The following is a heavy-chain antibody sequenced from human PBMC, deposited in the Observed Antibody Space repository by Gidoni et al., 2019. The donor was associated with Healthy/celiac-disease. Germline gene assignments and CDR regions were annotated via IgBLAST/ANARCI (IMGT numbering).Heavy chain of an antibody. V-gene: IGHV1-69*01. D-gene: IGHD2-2*02. Sequence: QVQLVQYGAEVKKPGSSVKVSCHASGGPFRRYPIRCVRQAPGKGLEWMGGIIPIFGTANYAQKFQGRVTITADESTSTAYMELSSLRSEDTAVYYCARGVRDIVVVPAAIWRYYYYYYGMDVWGQGTTVTVSS. CDR2: IIPIFGTA. CDR3: ARGVRDIVVVPAAIWRYYYYYYGMDV. CDR1: GGPFRRYP. J-gene: IGHJ6*02.